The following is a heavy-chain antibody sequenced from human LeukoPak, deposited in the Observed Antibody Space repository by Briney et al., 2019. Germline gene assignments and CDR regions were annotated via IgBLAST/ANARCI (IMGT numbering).Heavy chain of an antibody. D-gene: IGHD2-2*02. CDR2: IYPGDSDT. J-gene: IGHJ3*02. CDR3: ARPHGLHLDCSSTSCYTGAFDI. Sequence: PGESLKISCKGSGYSFTSYWIGWVRQMPGKGLEWMGIIYPGDSDTRYSPSFQGQVTISADKSISTAYLQWSSLKASDTAMYYCARPHGLHLDCSSTSCYTGAFDIWGQGTMVTVSS. V-gene: IGHV5-51*01. CDR1: GYSFTSYW.